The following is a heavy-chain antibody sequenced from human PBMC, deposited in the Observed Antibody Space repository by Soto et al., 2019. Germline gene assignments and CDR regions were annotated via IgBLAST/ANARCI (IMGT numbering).Heavy chain of an antibody. Sequence: GGSLRLSCAASGFTFSSYGMDWVRQAPRKGLAWVAGLSYDGSNKYYAGCVKGRFTISRNNSKNTLYLQMNRLRAEDTAVYYCAKDGSSSWYAGYHYYGMDVWGQGTTVTVSS. V-gene: IGHV3-30*18. CDR1: GFTFSSYG. J-gene: IGHJ6*02. CDR2: LSYDGSNK. D-gene: IGHD6-13*01. CDR3: AKDGSSSWYAGYHYYGMDV.